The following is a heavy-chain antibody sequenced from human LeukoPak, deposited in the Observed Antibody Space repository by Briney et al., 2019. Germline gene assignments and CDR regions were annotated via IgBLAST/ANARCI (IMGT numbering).Heavy chain of an antibody. CDR1: QRIFSTYT. V-gene: IGHV3-30-3*01. CDR2: ISYDGNNK. Sequence: PGGALRLSCAASQRIFSTYTMHWVRQAPCKGLEWAAGISYDGNNKFYADSVKGRFTISRDNSKKTLYLHMNSLRAEDSAMYYCAKEGGEKSERWSLGYWGQGTLVTVSS. CDR3: AKEGGEKSERWSLGY. J-gene: IGHJ4*02. D-gene: IGHD1-1*01.